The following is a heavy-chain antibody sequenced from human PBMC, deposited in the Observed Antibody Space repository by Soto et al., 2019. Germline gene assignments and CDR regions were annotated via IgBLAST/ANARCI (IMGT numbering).Heavy chain of an antibody. J-gene: IGHJ6*02. CDR3: ARSGPPSADYYYYYGMDV. CDR2: IYYSGST. Sequence: SETLSLTCTVSGGSISSSSYYWGWIRQPPGKGLEWIGSIYYSGSTYYNPSLKSRVTISVDTSKNQFSLKLSSVTAADTAVYYCARSGPPSADYYYYYGMDVWGQGTTVTV. V-gene: IGHV4-39*01. CDR1: GGSISSSSYY. D-gene: IGHD2-15*01.